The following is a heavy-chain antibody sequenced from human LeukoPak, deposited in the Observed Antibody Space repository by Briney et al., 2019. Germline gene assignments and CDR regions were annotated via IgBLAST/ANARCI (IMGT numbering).Heavy chain of an antibody. J-gene: IGHJ4*02. CDR3: AKAGYYYDSSGYY. Sequence: GGSLRLSCAASGFTFSSYAMSWVRQAPGKGLEWVSAISGSGGSTYYADSVKGRFTISRGNSKNTLYLQMNSLRAEDTAVYYCAKAGYYYDSSGYYWGQGTLVTVSS. CDR2: ISGSGGST. V-gene: IGHV3-23*01. CDR1: GFTFSSYA. D-gene: IGHD3-22*01.